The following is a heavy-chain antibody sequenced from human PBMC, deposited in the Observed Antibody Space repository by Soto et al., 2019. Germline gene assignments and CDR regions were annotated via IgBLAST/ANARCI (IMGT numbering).Heavy chain of an antibody. J-gene: IGHJ6*02. V-gene: IGHV6-1*01. Sequence: SQTLSLTCAISGDSVSSNSAAWNWIRQSPSRGLEWLGRTYYRSKWYNDYAVSVESRIILNPDTSRNQFSLQPNSVTPEDTAVYFCARAKEYTSSSGMDVWGQGITVTVS. CDR2: TYYRSKWYN. CDR1: GDSVSSNSAA. CDR3: ARAKEYTSSSGMDV. D-gene: IGHD6-6*01.